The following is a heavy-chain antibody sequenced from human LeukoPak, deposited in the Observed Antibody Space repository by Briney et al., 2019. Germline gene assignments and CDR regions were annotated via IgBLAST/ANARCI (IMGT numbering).Heavy chain of an antibody. CDR3: ARDLAYSRLDY. CDR1: GFRFSRYA. Sequence: GGSLRLSCVGSGFRFSRYAMSWVRQAPGKGLEWVATIHYIRDGPYYADSVEGRFTISRDDAKNSLYLQMDSLRVEDTAFYYCARDLAYSRLDYWGQGMLVTVSS. CDR2: IHYIRDGP. D-gene: IGHD5-18*01. J-gene: IGHJ4*02. V-gene: IGHV3-23*01.